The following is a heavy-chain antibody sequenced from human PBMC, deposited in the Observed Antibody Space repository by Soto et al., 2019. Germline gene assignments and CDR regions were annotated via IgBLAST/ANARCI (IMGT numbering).Heavy chain of an antibody. V-gene: IGHV3-33*01. Sequence: QVQLVESGGGVVQPGRSLRLSCAASGFTFSSYGMHWVRQAPGKGLEWVALIWYDGSNKNYADSVKGRFTIPRDDSKNTLYLQMNSLRAEDTAVYYCARDAYLGSGSYAYWGQGTLVTVSS. CDR2: IWYDGSNK. J-gene: IGHJ4*02. CDR1: GFTFSSYG. CDR3: ARDAYLGSGSYAY. D-gene: IGHD3-10*01.